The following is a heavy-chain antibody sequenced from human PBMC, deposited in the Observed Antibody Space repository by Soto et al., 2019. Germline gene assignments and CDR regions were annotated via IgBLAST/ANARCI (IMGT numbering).Heavy chain of an antibody. CDR1: GFTFSDYY. Sequence: EEQLVESGGGLVQPGGSLTLSCAASGFTFSDYYMEWVRQAPGKGLEWVARSRNKAKSYTTDYAASVKGRFTISRDLSKYSLYLQMNNLKTEDTAVYYCSKLEGGWGQGTMVTVSS. CDR2: SRNKAKSYTT. J-gene: IGHJ4*02. CDR3: SKLEGG. V-gene: IGHV3-72*01. D-gene: IGHD3-3*01.